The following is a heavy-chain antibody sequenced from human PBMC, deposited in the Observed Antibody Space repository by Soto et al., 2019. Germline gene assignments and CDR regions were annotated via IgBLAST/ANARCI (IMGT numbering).Heavy chain of an antibody. Sequence: QVQLEQSGAEVEKPGSSVKVSCKPSGGTFNSYVLNWVRQAPGQGLEWMGGIIPFLGSADYAQKFQDRVTITADESTSTAYLELSSLRSEDSAVYYCAGTHFDTSGYYPSGLELWGQGTLVTVAS. V-gene: IGHV1-69*01. CDR3: AGTHFDTSGYYPSGLEL. CDR2: IIPFLGSA. D-gene: IGHD3-22*01. CDR1: GGTFNSYV. J-gene: IGHJ4*02.